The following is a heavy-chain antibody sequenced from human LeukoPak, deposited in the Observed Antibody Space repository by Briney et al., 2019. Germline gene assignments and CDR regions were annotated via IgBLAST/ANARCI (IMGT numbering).Heavy chain of an antibody. CDR3: AKDAIGTDSITMITHDP. J-gene: IGHJ5*02. Sequence: PGGSLRLSCAASGFTFSSYAMSWVRQAPGKGLEWVSAISGSGGSTYYADSVKGRFTISRDNSKNTLYLQMNSLRAEDTAVYYCAKDAIGTDSITMITHDPWGQGTLVTVSS. CDR2: ISGSGGST. V-gene: IGHV3-23*01. D-gene: IGHD3-22*01. CDR1: GFTFSSYA.